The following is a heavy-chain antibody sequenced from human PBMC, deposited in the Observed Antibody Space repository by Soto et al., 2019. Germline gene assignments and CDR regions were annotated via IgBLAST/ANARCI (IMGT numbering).Heavy chain of an antibody. Sequence: QVQLQESGPGLVKPSQTLSLTCTVSGGSISSGGYYWSWIRQHPGKGLEWIGYIYYSGGTYYNPSLNGRVTISVDTSKNQFSLKLSSVTAADTAVYYCARGRFGELLYFDYWGQGTLVTVSS. CDR3: ARGRFGELLYFDY. CDR2: IYYSGGT. D-gene: IGHD3-10*01. J-gene: IGHJ4*02. V-gene: IGHV4-31*03. CDR1: GGSISSGGYY.